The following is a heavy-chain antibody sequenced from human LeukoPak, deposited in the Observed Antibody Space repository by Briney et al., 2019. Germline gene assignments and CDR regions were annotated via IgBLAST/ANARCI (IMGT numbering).Heavy chain of an antibody. J-gene: IGHJ6*03. V-gene: IGHV4-34*01. CDR1: GGCFSGYY. D-gene: IGHD3-22*01. CDR2: INHSGST. Sequence: PSETLSLTCAVYGGCFSGYYWSWIRQPPGKGLECIGEINHSGSTNYNPSLKSRVTISVDTSKNQFSLKLSSVTAADTAVYYCAKDGALEVITSKNYYYYYYMDVWGKGTTVTISS. CDR3: AKDGALEVITSKNYYYYYYMDV.